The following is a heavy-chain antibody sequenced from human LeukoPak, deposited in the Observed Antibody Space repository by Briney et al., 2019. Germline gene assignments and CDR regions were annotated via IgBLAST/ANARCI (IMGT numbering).Heavy chain of an antibody. CDR1: GNTFTSYD. V-gene: IGHV1-8*01. J-gene: IGHJ5*02. CDR2: MNPNSGNT. CDR3: ARVWWAAAGHNWFDP. D-gene: IGHD6-13*01. Sequence: GASVKVSCKASGNTFTSYDINWVRQATGQGLEWMGWMNPNSGNTGYAQKFQGRVTMTRNTSISTAYMELSSLRSEDTAVYYCARVWWAAAGHNWFDPWGQGTLVTVSS.